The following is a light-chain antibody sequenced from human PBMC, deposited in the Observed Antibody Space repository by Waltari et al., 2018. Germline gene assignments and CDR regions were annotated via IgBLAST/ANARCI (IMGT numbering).Light chain of an antibody. CDR3: QQYKSYSAYS. J-gene: IGKJ2*03. CDR2: TAS. CDR1: QSVSSS. V-gene: IGKV1-5*03. Sequence: DIRMTQSPSTLSASVGYRVTLPCRASQSVSSSLAWFQQKPGKAPKLLIYTASTLQSGVPSRFSGSGSGTEFMLTISSLQPDDFATYYCQQYKSYSAYSFGQGTRLEI.